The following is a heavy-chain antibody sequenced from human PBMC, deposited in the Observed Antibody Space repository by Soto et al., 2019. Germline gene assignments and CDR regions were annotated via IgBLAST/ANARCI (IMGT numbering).Heavy chain of an antibody. D-gene: IGHD3-16*02. CDR3: ARAPPNDYVWGSYRYPLGAFDI. V-gene: IGHV1-69*13. J-gene: IGHJ3*02. CDR2: IIPIFGTA. CDR1: GCTFSSYA. Sequence: AVKVSGKASGCTFSSYAISWVRQAPGQGREWMGGIIPIFGTANYAQKFQGRVTITADESTSTAYMELSSLRSEDTAVYYCARAPPNDYVWGSYRYPLGAFDIWGQGTMVTVSS.